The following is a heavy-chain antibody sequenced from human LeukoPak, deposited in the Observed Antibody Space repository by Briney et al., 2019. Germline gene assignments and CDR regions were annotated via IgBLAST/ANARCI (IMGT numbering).Heavy chain of an antibody. CDR2: ISSSSSYI. Sequence: PGGSLRLSCAASGFTFSSYSMNWVRQAPGKGLEWVSSISSSSSYIYYADSVKGRFTISRDNAKNSLYLQMNSLRAEDTAVYYCARGEALGYCSSTSCYVPDYWGQGTLVTVSS. D-gene: IGHD2-2*01. V-gene: IGHV3-21*01. CDR1: GFTFSSYS. CDR3: ARGEALGYCSSTSCYVPDY. J-gene: IGHJ4*02.